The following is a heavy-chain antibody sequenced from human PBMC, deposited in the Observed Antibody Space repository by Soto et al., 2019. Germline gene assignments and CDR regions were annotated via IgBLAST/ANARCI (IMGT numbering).Heavy chain of an antibody. Sequence: GASVKVSCKASGYTFTGYYMHWVRQAPGQGLEWMGWINPNSGGTNYAQKFQGWVPMTRDTSISTAYMEPSRLRSDDTAVYYCARDARGDEAPMDYWGQGTLVTVSS. CDR1: GYTFTGYY. CDR2: INPNSGGT. CDR3: ARDARGDEAPMDY. V-gene: IGHV1-2*04. D-gene: IGHD3-10*01. J-gene: IGHJ4*02.